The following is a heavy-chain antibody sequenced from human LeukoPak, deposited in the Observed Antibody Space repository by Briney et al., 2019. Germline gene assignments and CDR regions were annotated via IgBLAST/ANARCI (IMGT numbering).Heavy chain of an antibody. V-gene: IGHV4-34*01. CDR2: INHSGST. J-gene: IGHJ5*02. CDR1: GGSFSGYY. CDR3: ARMGGRITMVRGADP. D-gene: IGHD3-10*01. Sequence: SETLSLTCAVYGGSFSGYYWRWIRQPPGKGLEWIGEINHSGSTNYNPSLKSRVTISVDASKNQFSLKLSSVTAADTAVYYCARMGGRITMVRGADPWGQGTLVTASS.